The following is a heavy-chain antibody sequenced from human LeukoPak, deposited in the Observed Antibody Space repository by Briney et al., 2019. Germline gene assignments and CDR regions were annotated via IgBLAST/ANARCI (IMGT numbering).Heavy chain of an antibody. CDR2: IYYSGST. CDR1: GGSISSSSYY. CDR3: ARTYSSGWYDYYGTDV. Sequence: SETLSLTCTVSGGSISSSSYYWGWIRQPPGKGLEWIGSIYYSGSTYYNPSLKSRVTISVDTSKNQFSLKLSSVTAADTAVYYCARTYSSGWYDYYGTDVWGQGTTVTVSS. D-gene: IGHD6-19*01. V-gene: IGHV4-39*01. J-gene: IGHJ6*02.